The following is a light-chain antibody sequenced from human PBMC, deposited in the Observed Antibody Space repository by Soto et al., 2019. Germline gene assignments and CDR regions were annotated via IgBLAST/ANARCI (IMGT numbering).Light chain of an antibody. J-gene: IGKJ5*01. CDR3: QQYGSSPIT. V-gene: IGKV3-20*01. CDR2: GAS. CDR1: QSVTSDY. Sequence: EIVLTQSPGTLSLSPGERATLSCRASQSVTSDYLAWYQQKPGQAPRLLIYGASSRAPGIPDRFSGSGSGTDFTLTITPLEPEDFAVYFCQQYGSSPITFGQGTRLEIK.